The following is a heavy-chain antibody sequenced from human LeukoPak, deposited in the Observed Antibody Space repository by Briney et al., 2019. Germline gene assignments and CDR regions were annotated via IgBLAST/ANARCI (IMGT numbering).Heavy chain of an antibody. CDR2: TYYRSKWYN. V-gene: IGHV6-1*01. CDR1: GDSVSSNRAT. J-gene: IGHJ4*02. D-gene: IGHD1-14*01. Sequence: TSQTLSLTCAISGDSVSSNRATWNWITPSGSRGLEWLGRTYYRSKWYNDYAVSVKRRITINPVTSKNQFSLQLNSVTPEDTAVYYCARDSPDAFTFDYWGQGTLVTVSS. CDR3: ARDSPDAFTFDY.